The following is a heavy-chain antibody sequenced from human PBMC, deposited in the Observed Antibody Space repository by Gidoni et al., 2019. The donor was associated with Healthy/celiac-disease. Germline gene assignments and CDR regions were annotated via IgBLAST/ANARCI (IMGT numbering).Heavy chain of an antibody. Sequence: QVQLVQSGAEVKQPGAAVKVSCKASGYTFTSHYMHWVRQVPGQGLEWMGRINPRGGSTSYAQKFQGRVTMTRDTSTSKVSMELSSLSSEDTAVYYCASESEMAPGYWGQGTLVTVSS. J-gene: IGHJ4*02. V-gene: IGHV1-46*01. CDR3: ASESEMAPGY. CDR2: INPRGGST. CDR1: GYTFTSHY.